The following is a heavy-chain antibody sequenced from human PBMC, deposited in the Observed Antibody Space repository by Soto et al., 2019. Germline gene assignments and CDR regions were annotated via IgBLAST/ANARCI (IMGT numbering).Heavy chain of an antibody. CDR3: AKNRSGSWCVDY. D-gene: IGHD6-13*01. CDR1: GFTFSSNG. V-gene: IGHV3-30*18. Sequence: QVQLVESGGGVVQPGRSLRLSCAASGFTFSSNGMHWVRQAPGKGLEWVAVIAKDGSDIHYADDVKGRLTISRDNSKNTLYLQMNSLGPEDTAVYYCAKNRSGSWCVDYWGQGTLVTVSS. J-gene: IGHJ4*01. CDR2: IAKDGSDI.